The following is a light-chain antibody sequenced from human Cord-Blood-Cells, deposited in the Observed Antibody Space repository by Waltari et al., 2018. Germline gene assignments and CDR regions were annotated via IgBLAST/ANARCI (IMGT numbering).Light chain of an antibody. CDR1: SLRSYY. V-gene: IGLV3-19*01. Sequence: PAVSVALGQTVRITCQGDSLRSYYASWYQQKPGQAPVLVIYGKNNRPSGIPDRFSGSSSGNTASLTITGAQAEDEADYYCNSRDSSGNHQVFGGGTKLTVL. CDR2: GKN. J-gene: IGLJ3*02. CDR3: NSRDSSGNHQV.